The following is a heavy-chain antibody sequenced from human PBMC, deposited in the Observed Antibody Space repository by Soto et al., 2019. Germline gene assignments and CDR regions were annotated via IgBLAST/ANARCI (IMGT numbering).Heavy chain of an antibody. D-gene: IGHD1-1*01. J-gene: IGHJ4*02. CDR1: GFTVSNNY. V-gene: IGHV3-66*01. Sequence: EVPLVESGGGLVQPGGSLRLSCAASGFTVSNNYMRWVRQAPGKGLEWVSLIYSGGATYYADSVKGRFTISRDNSKNTLDLQMNRMRAEDTAVYYCARDGTYNWVGGQGILVTVSS. CDR3: ARDGTYNWV. CDR2: IYSGGAT.